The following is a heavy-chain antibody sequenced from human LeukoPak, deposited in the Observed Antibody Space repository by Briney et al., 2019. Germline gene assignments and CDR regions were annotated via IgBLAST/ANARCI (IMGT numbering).Heavy chain of an antibody. D-gene: IGHD3-16*01. CDR2: IYSGGST. V-gene: IGHV3-66*02. CDR3: ARALGGYDYYMDV. J-gene: IGHJ6*03. Sequence: GGSLRLSCAASGFTVSSNYMSWVRQAPGKGLEWVTVIYSGGSTYYADSVKGRFTISRDNSKNTLYLQMNSLRAEDTAVYYCARALGGYDYYMDVWGKGTTVTVSS. CDR1: GFTVSSNY.